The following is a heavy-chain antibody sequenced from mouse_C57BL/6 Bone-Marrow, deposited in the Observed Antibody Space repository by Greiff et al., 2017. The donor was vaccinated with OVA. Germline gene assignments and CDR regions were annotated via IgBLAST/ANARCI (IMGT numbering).Heavy chain of an antibody. CDR3: AREGDSSGYWFAY. J-gene: IGHJ3*01. V-gene: IGHV1-82*01. CDR2: IYPGDGDT. D-gene: IGHD3-2*02. Sequence: VQLQQSGPELVKPGASVKISCKASGYAFSSSWMNWVKQRPGKGLEWIGRIYPGDGDTNYNGKFKGKATLNADKSSSTAYMQLSSLTSEDSAVYFCAREGDSSGYWFAYWGQGTLVTVSA. CDR1: GYAFSSSW.